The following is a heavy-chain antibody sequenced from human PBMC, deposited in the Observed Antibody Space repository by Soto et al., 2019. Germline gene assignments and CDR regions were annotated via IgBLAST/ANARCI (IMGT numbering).Heavy chain of an antibody. D-gene: IGHD2-8*02. J-gene: IGHJ3*02. CDR1: GFTCSSYD. Sequence: GESLTLSCAASGFTCSSYDMSWVRQAPGKGLEWVSTILVGGSTHYPDSVKGRFTISRDNSKNTVFLQMNSLTAGDTAVYYCAKATATGGGAFDICGQGTMVTVSS. CDR2: ILVGGST. CDR3: AKATATGGGAFDI. V-gene: IGHV3-23*01.